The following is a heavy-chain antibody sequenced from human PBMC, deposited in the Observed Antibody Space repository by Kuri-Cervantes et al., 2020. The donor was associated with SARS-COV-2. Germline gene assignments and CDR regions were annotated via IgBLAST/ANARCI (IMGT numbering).Heavy chain of an antibody. J-gene: IGHJ3*02. CDR2: ISGSGGST. D-gene: IGHD3-22*01. Sequence: GESLKISCAASGFTFSSHAMSWVRQAPGKGLEWVSAISGSGGSTYYADSVKGRFTISRDNSKNTLYLQMNSLRAEDTAVYYCANLQWLLIDDAFDIWGQGTMVTVSS. CDR1: GFTFSSHA. CDR3: ANLQWLLIDDAFDI. V-gene: IGHV3-23*01.